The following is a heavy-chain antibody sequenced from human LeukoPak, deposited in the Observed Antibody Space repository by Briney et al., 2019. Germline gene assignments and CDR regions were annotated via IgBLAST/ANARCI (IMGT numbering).Heavy chain of an antibody. CDR1: GFIFSSYA. Sequence: GGSLRLPYAASGFIFSSYAMHWVRQAPGKGLEWVANIKPDGSDKFYVDSVKGRFTISRDNAKNSVYLQMNSLSAEETAVYYCARGGSDYWGQGTLVTVSS. D-gene: IGHD2-15*01. V-gene: IGHV3-7*01. CDR3: ARGGSDY. J-gene: IGHJ4*02. CDR2: IKPDGSDK.